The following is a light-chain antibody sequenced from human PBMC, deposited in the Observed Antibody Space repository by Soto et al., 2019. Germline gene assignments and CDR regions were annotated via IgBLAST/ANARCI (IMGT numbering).Light chain of an antibody. CDR2: KIS. Sequence: DLVLTQTPLSSPVTLGQPASISCKSSQSLVHSDGNTYLSWLQQRPGQPPRLRIYKISDRFPGVXDXSSGSGAGTDFTLKIARVEAEDVVVYYCIQAAQSPWPFGQGTKVEI. CDR1: QSLVHSDGNTY. J-gene: IGKJ1*01. V-gene: IGKV2-24*01. CDR3: IQAAQSPWP.